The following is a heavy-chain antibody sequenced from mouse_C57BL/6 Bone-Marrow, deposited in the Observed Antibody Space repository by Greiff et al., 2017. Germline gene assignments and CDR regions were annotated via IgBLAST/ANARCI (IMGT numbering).Heavy chain of an antibody. V-gene: IGHV5-12*01. D-gene: IGHD2-2*01. J-gene: IGHJ2*01. CDR3: ARRSTMVTLDY. CDR1: GFTFSDYY. Sequence: EVQLVESGGGLVQPGGSLKLSCAASGFTFSDYYMYWVRQTPEKRLEWVAYISNGGGSTYYPDTVKGRFTISRDNAKNTLYLQMSRLKSEDTAMYYCARRSTMVTLDYWGQGTTLTVSS. CDR2: ISNGGGST.